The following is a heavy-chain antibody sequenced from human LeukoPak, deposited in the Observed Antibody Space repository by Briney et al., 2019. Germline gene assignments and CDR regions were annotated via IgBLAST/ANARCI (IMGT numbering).Heavy chain of an antibody. CDR1: GGTFSSYA. D-gene: IGHD5-18*01. CDR3: ARVGSDTAMVTIGTFYDY. Sequence: ASVKVSCKASGGTFSSYAISWVRQAPGQGLEWMGGIIPIFGTANYAQKFQGRATITADKSTSTAYMELSSLRSEDTAVYYCARVGSDTAMVTIGTFYDYWGQGTLVTVSS. V-gene: IGHV1-69*06. CDR2: IIPIFGTA. J-gene: IGHJ4*02.